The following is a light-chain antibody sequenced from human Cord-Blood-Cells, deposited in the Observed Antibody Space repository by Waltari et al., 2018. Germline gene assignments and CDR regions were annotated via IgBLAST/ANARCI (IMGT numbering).Light chain of an antibody. V-gene: IGKV4-1*01. CDR2: WAS. J-gene: IGKJ2*01. CDR3: QQYYSTPPT. CDR1: PSVLYSSNNKNY. Sequence: DIVMTQSPDSTAVSPGERAPITWKSSPSVLYSSNNKNYLAWYQQKQGQPPKLLIYWASTRECGVPDRFSGSGSGADFTLTISSLQAEDVAVYYCQQYYSTPPTFGQGTKLEIK.